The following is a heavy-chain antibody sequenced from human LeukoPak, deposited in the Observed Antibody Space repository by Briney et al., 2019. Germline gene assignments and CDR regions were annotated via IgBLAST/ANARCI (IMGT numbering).Heavy chain of an antibody. Sequence: GGSLRLSCAASGFTFSSYSMNWVRQAPGKGLEWVAVIWYDGSNKYYADSVKGRFTISRDNSKNTLYLQMNSLRAEDTAVYYCAREHEYSSGRNFDYWGQGTLVTVSS. CDR1: GFTFSSYS. CDR3: AREHEYSSGRNFDY. V-gene: IGHV3-33*08. CDR2: IWYDGSNK. D-gene: IGHD6-19*01. J-gene: IGHJ4*02.